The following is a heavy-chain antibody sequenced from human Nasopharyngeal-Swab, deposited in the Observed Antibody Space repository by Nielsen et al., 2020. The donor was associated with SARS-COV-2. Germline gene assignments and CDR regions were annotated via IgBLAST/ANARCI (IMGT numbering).Heavy chain of an antibody. CDR2: ISASGTT. CDR3: AREGRYYDRSAYNHYYFDS. J-gene: IGHJ4*02. V-gene: IGHV4-61*02. CDR1: GGSINGGDYY. D-gene: IGHD3-22*01. Sequence: SETLSLTCTVSGGSINGGDYYWSWIRLPAGEGLEWIGRISASGTTNYNPSLKSRVTISMDTSKSQLSLKLYSATAAETAVYYRAREGRYYDRSAYNHYYFDSWGQGTLVTVSS.